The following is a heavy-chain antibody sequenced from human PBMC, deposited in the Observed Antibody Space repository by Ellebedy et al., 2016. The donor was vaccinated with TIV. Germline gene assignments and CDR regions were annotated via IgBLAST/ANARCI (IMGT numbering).Heavy chain of an antibody. Sequence: PGGSLRLSCAASGFTFSSYGMHWVRQAPGKGLEWLAVIRYDGSNKYYADSVRGRFNIYRDNSRFTLYLQMNNLRDDDTATYYCARDLVEGATPRSDFWGQGTRVTVSS. J-gene: IGHJ4*02. CDR2: IRYDGSNK. CDR1: GFTFSSYG. V-gene: IGHV3-33*08. CDR3: ARDLVEGATPRSDF. D-gene: IGHD3-16*01.